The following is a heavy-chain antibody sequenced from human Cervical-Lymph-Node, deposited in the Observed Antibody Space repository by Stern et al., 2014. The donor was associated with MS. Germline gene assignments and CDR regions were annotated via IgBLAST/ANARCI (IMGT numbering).Heavy chain of an antibody. V-gene: IGHV2-26*01. CDR2: SLSNDEK. D-gene: IGHD3-10*01. CDR1: GFSLSNARMG. CDR3: ARILYDGAYRGDY. J-gene: IGHJ4*02. Sequence: QVTLRESGPVLVKPTETLMLTCTVSGFSLSNARMGVSWIRQPPGKALEWLALSLSNDEKSYSTSLKSRLTISKDPSKSQVVLTMTNMDPVDTATYFCARILYDGAYRGDYWGQGILVTVSS.